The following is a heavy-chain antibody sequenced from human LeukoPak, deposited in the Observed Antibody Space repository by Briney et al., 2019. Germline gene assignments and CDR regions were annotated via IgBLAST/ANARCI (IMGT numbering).Heavy chain of an antibody. D-gene: IGHD3-10*01. Sequence: PGGSLRLSCAASGFTFSSYEMNWVRQAPGKGLEWVSYISSSGSTLYYADSVKGRFTISRDNSKNTLYLQMNSLRAEDTAVYYCARDAVRYSGGWVFDYWGQGTLVTVSS. V-gene: IGHV3-48*03. CDR3: ARDAVRYSGGWVFDY. J-gene: IGHJ4*02. CDR1: GFTFSSYE. CDR2: ISSSGSTL.